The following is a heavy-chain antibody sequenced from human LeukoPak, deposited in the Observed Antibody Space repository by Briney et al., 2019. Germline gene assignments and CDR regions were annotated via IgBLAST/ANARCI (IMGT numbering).Heavy chain of an antibody. Sequence: ASVKVSCKASGGTFSSYASSWVRQAPGQGLEWMGGIIPIFGTASYAQKFQGRVTITADESTSTAYMELSSLRSEDTAVYYCARALDYGDYDDAFDIWGQGTMVTVSS. D-gene: IGHD4-17*01. J-gene: IGHJ3*02. V-gene: IGHV1-69*13. CDR1: GGTFSSYA. CDR2: IIPIFGTA. CDR3: ARALDYGDYDDAFDI.